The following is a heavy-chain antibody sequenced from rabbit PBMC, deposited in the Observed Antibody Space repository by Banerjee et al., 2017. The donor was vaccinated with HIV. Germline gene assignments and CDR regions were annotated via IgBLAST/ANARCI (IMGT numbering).Heavy chain of an antibody. CDR2: IDPVFGST. CDR1: GFDFSSYG. D-gene: IGHD4-1*01. J-gene: IGHJ4*01. Sequence: QEQLVESGGGLVQPGGSLKLSCKASGFDFSSYGVSWVRQAPAKGLEWIGYIDPVFGSTLYADWVNGRFTISSHNAQNTLYLQLNSLTAADTATYFCVRVVAGVYFNLWGQGTLVTVS. V-gene: IGHV1S47*01. CDR3: VRVVAGVYFNL.